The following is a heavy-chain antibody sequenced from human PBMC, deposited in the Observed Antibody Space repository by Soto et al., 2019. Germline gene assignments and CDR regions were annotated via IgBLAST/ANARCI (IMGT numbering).Heavy chain of an antibody. CDR1: GYTFTGSY. D-gene: IGHD3-22*01. J-gene: IGHJ4*02. V-gene: IGHV1-2*02. CDR3: ARGYYDSSGYYYY. Sequence: QVQLVQSGAEVKKPGASVKVSCKASGYTFTGSYMHWVRQAPGQGLEWMGWVNPNTGGTNYAQKFQGRVTMTRDTSISTAYMELSRLSSDDTAVFYCARGYYDSSGYYYYWGQGTLVTVSS. CDR2: VNPNTGGT.